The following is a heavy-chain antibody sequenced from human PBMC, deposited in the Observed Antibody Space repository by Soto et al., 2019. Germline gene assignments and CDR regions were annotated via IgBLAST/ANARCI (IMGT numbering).Heavy chain of an antibody. V-gene: IGHV1-2*02. CDR2: INPNSGGT. CDR3: ARGWGIAAPGPNWFDP. J-gene: IGHJ5*02. D-gene: IGHD6-13*01. CDR1: GYSLSGYY. Sequence: ASVKVSCKAPGYSLSGYYLHWVRQAPGQGPEWMGWINPNSGGTKYVQKFQGRVTMTRDTSISTVYLELSRLRSDDTAVYYCARGWGIAAPGPNWFDPWGQGTLVTVSS.